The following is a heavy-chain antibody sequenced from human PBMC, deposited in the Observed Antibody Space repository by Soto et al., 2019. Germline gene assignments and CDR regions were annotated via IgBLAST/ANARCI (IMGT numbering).Heavy chain of an antibody. CDR1: GGSIIKYY. CDR2: FYYTGIT. Sequence: PSETLSLTCTVSGGSIIKYYWSWILQPPWKGLEWIGYFYYTGITNYNPSLKSRISMSVDTSKNQFSLKLSSVTAADTAVYYCEGNAVACSSDPTLFDYWGQGTLVTVSS. D-gene: IGHD6-19*01. V-gene: IGHV4-59*08. J-gene: IGHJ4*02. CDR3: EGNAVACSSDPTLFDY.